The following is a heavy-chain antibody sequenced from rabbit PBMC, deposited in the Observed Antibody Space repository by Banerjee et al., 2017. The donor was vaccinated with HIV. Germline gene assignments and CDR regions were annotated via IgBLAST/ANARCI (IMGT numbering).Heavy chain of an antibody. Sequence: QSLEESGGDLVKPGASLTLTCTASGFSFSSSYYMCWVRQAPGKGLEWIACIYAGSSGSTYYASWAKGRFTISKTSSTTVTLQMTSLTAADTATYFCARTGSTNSFNLWGQGTLVTVS. CDR3: ARTGSTNSFNL. V-gene: IGHV1S40*01. CDR1: GFSFSSSYY. J-gene: IGHJ4*01. D-gene: IGHD4-2*01. CDR2: IYAGSSGST.